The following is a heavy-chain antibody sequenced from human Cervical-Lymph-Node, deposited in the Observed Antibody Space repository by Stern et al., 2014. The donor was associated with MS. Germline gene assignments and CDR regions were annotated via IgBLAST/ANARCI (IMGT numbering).Heavy chain of an antibody. CDR3: ARDPWGEDFLDF. D-gene: IGHD1-26*01. CDR2: IYPSGSTT. CDR1: GFTFSDSY. V-gene: IGHV1-46*01. J-gene: IGHJ4*02. Sequence: QDQLVQSGAEVKKPGASVKVSCKASGFTFSDSYMHWVRQAPGQGLEWMGIIYPSGSTTSYARKFQDRVTMTRDTSTSTVYMELRSLRSEDTAIYYCARDPWGEDFLDFWGQGTLVTVSS.